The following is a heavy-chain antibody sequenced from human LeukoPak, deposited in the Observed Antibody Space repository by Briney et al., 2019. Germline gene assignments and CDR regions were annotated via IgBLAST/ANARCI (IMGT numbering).Heavy chain of an antibody. CDR1: GFTFNSYW. J-gene: IGHJ4*02. D-gene: IGHD4-17*01. CDR2: IKQDGSEK. V-gene: IGHV3-7*01. Sequence: PGGSLRLSCAASGFTFNSYWMSWVRQAPGKGLEWVANIKQDGSEKYYVDSVKGRFTISRDNAKNSLYLQMNSLRAEDTAVYYCARIDGDYVDYWGQGTLVTVSS. CDR3: ARIDGDYVDY.